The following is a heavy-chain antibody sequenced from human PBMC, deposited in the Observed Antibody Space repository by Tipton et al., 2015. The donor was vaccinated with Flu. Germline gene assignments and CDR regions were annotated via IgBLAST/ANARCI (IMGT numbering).Heavy chain of an antibody. CDR1: GDSISSDYH. D-gene: IGHD1-14*01. J-gene: IGHJ2*01. Sequence: TLSLTCAVSGDSISSDYHWGWIRQFPGKGLEWIGTVSRSGSTIHNPSLKSRVTISVDTSKNQFSLEMRSVTAADTAVYYCARPGQNRPDNWYFDLWGRGTLVTVSS. CDR2: VSRSGST. V-gene: IGHV4-38-2*01. CDR3: ARPGQNRPDNWYFDL.